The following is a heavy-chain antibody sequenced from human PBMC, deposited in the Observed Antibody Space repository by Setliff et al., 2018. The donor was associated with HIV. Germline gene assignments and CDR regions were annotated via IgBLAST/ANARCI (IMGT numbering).Heavy chain of an antibody. Sequence: ASVKVSCKVSGYTLTELSMHWVRQGPGKGLQWMGSFDPEDGKTRYAQKFQGRVTMTEDTSTDTAYMELSSLRSEDTAVYYYVTGSAARPFDYWGQGTLVTVSS. CDR2: FDPEDGKT. CDR1: GYTLTELS. V-gene: IGHV1-24*01. CDR3: VTGSAARPFDY. D-gene: IGHD6-6*01. J-gene: IGHJ4*02.